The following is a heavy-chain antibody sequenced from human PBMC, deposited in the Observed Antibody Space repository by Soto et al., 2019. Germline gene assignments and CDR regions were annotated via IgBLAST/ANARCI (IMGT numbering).Heavy chain of an antibody. CDR1: AFTFSNAW. D-gene: IGHD1-26*01. Sequence: GGSLRLSCAVSAFTFSNAWMTWVRQAPGKGLEWVGRIKRKTEGEATDYAAPVKGRFIISRDDSKNTLYLQMNSLKTEDTAVYFCATGGDYYVYWGQGALVTVSS. V-gene: IGHV3-15*01. J-gene: IGHJ4*02. CDR3: ATGGDYYVY. CDR2: IKRKTEGEAT.